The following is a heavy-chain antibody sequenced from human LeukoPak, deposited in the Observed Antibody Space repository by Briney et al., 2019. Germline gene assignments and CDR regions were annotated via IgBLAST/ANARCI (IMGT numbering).Heavy chain of an antibody. J-gene: IGHJ4*02. D-gene: IGHD6-13*01. V-gene: IGHV3-23*01. Sequence: GSLRLSFAASGFTFSSYAMSWVRQAPGKGLEWVSAIIGSVGSTYHSDSVKGRFTISRDNSKNTLYLQMNSLRAEDTPAYYCAKDQLNIAESESFDYWGQGTLVTVSS. CDR1: GFTFSSYA. CDR2: IIGSVGST. CDR3: AKDQLNIAESESFDY.